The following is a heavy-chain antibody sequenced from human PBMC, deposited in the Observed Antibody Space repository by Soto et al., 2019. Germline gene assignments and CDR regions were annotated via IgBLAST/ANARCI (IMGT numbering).Heavy chain of an antibody. J-gene: IGHJ4*02. CDR2: IYPGDSDT. Sequence: PGESLKISCNGSGYIFTSYWIGWVRQMPGKGLEWMGIIYPGDSDTRYSPSFQGQVTISADKSISTAYLQWSSLKASDTAMYYCASAHSGSYYPIDYWGQGTLVTVSS. V-gene: IGHV5-51*01. CDR1: GYIFTSYW. D-gene: IGHD1-26*01. CDR3: ASAHSGSYYPIDY.